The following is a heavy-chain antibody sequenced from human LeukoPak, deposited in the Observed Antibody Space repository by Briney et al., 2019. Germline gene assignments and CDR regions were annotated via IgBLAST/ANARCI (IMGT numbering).Heavy chain of an antibody. V-gene: IGHV3-23*01. D-gene: IGHD2/OR15-2a*01. Sequence: GGSLRLSCTASGFTFSSCAMSWVRQAPGKGLQWVSSITGSGVTSYYADSVKGRFTMSRDNSKNTLYLEMNTLRADDTAVYFCAKESTQVIEVYFDSWGQGTLVTVSS. CDR2: ITGSGVTS. CDR3: AKESTQVIEVYFDS. J-gene: IGHJ4*02. CDR1: GFTFSSCA.